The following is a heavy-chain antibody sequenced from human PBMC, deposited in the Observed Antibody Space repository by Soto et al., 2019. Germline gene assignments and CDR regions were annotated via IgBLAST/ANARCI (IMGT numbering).Heavy chain of an antibody. CDR1: GVSFNSYF. CDR3: AGQWGGSRPGVFDY. Sequence: SETLSLTCAVYGVSFNSYFWNWVRQPPGKGLEWIGEATPYGRSNYNPSLKSRVTISVDTSKNQFSLKLSSVTAADTAVYYCAGQWGGSRPGVFDYWGQGTLVTVSS. CDR2: ATPYGRS. D-gene: IGHD2-15*01. V-gene: IGHV4-34*01. J-gene: IGHJ4*02.